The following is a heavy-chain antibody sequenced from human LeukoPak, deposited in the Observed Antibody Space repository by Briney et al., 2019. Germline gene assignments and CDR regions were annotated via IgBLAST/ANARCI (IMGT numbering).Heavy chain of an antibody. D-gene: IGHD3-10*01. J-gene: IGHJ6*03. CDR2: INHSGST. V-gene: IGHV4-34*01. Sequence: PSETLSLTCAVYGGSFSGYYWSWIRQPPGKGLEWIGEINHSGSTNYNPSLKSRVTISVDTSKNQFSLKLSSVTAADTAVYYCASLEVRAHYYYYYMGVWGKGTTVTVSS. CDR3: ASLEVRAHYYYYYMGV. CDR1: GGSFSGYY.